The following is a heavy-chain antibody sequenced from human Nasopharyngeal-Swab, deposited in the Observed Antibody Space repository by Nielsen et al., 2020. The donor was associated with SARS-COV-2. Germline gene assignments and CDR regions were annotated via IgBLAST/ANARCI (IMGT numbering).Heavy chain of an antibody. CDR2: INSDGSII. Sequence: WIRPPPGKGLVWVSRINSDGSIIDYADSVKGRFTISRDNARNTLNLQMNSLRAEDTALYYCVCGETTPSDYWGQGTLVTVSS. CDR3: VCGETTPSDY. V-gene: IGHV3-74*01. D-gene: IGHD2-15*01. J-gene: IGHJ4*02.